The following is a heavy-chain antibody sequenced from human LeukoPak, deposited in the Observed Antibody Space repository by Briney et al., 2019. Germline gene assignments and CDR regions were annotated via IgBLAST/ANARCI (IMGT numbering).Heavy chain of an antibody. CDR3: ARPSSDSPQPRPFDY. J-gene: IGHJ4*02. V-gene: IGHV3-48*04. Sequence: GGSLRLSCAASGFTFSTYSMNWVRQAPGKGLEWISDINYSGSNIYYADSVKGRFTVSRDNAKNSLYLQMSSLRAEDTAVYYCARPSSDSPQPRPFDYWGQGTLVTVSS. CDR2: INYSGSNI. D-gene: IGHD6-13*01. CDR1: GFTFSTYS.